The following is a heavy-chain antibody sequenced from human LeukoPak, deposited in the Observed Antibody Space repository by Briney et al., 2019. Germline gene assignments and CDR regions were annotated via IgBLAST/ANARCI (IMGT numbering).Heavy chain of an antibody. V-gene: IGHV3-21*01. D-gene: IGHD3-3*01. J-gene: IGHJ4*02. CDR2: ISSSSSYI. CDR3: AYSDFWSGYYDFDY. Sequence: GGSLRLSCAASGFTFSSYSMNWVRQAPGKGLGWVSSISSSSSYIYYADSVKGRFTISRDNAKNSLYLQMNSLRAEDTAVYYCAYSDFWSGYYDFDYWGQGTLDTVSS. CDR1: GFTFSSYS.